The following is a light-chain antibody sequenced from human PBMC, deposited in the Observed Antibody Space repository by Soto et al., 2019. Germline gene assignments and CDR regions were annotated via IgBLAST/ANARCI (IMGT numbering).Light chain of an antibody. CDR3: QQYASSPLT. CDR2: GAS. CDR1: QSVGRNY. V-gene: IGKV3-20*01. Sequence: EIVLTQSPGTLSLSPGERATLSCRASQSVGRNYLAWYQQKPGQAPRLLIHGASSRATGIPDRFSGSGSGTDFILTISRLEPEDFAVYYCQQYASSPLTFGGGTKLEIK. J-gene: IGKJ4*01.